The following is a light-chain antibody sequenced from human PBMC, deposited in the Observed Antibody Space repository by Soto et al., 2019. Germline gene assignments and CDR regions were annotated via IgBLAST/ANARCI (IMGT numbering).Light chain of an antibody. CDR1: SSNVGNNY. V-gene: IGLV1-51*01. CDR2: DNN. J-gene: IGLJ2*01. CDR3: GAWDSSLMGVV. Sequence: QSVLTQPPSVSAAPGQKVIISCSGSSSNVGNNYVSWYQQLPGTAPKLLIYDNNKRPSGIPDRFSGSKSATSATLDITALQTGDEADYYCGAWDSSLMGVVFGGGTQLTVL.